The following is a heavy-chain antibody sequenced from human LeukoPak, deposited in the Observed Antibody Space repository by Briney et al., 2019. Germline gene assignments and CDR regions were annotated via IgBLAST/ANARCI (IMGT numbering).Heavy chain of an antibody. CDR1: GFSFSNAC. J-gene: IGHJ4*02. CDR3: WGGFDR. D-gene: IGHD3-16*01. V-gene: IGHV3-15*01. CDR2: IKSKADGGTT. Sequence: SPGGSLRLSCAASGFSFSNACLSWVRQAPGKGLEWVGQIKSKADGGTTDYAAPLKGRFSISRDDSKNTLFLQMNSLKTEDTAVYYCWGGFDRWGQGTLVTISS.